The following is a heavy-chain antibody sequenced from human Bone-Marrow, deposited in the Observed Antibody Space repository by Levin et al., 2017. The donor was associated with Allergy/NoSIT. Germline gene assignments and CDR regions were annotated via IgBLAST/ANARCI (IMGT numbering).Heavy chain of an antibody. J-gene: IGHJ5*01. CDR1: GDSIGSGDYY. CDR2: IDYSGST. V-gene: IGHV4-30-4*01. D-gene: IGHD4-17*01. Sequence: SETLSLTCTVSGDSIGSGDYYWTWIRQPPGKGLEWLGYIDYSGSTSYNPSLKSRITISVDTSKNYFSLRLTSVTAADTALYYCARDFPPVGAVTGRFDSWGQGTLVTVSS. CDR3: ARDFPPVGAVTGRFDS.